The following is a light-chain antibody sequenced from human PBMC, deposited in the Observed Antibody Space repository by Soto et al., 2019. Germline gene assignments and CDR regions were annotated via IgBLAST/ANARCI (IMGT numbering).Light chain of an antibody. CDR2: RAS. V-gene: IGKV3-15*01. Sequence: EIVMTQSPATLSVSPGERATLSCRASQDISSNLAWYQQKLGQAPRLFIFRASSRATGIPARFSGSGSGTDFTLTISSLEPEDFAVYYCQQRGNWPPGFTFGPGTKVDIK. CDR3: QQRGNWPPGFT. J-gene: IGKJ3*01. CDR1: QDISSN.